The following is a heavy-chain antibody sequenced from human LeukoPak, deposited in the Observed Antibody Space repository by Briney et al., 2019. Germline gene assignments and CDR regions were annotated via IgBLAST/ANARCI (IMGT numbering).Heavy chain of an antibody. CDR1: GYSFTSYW. J-gene: IGHJ4*02. CDR2: IYAGDSDT. V-gene: IGHV5-51*01. Sequence: GESLKISCKGSGYSFTSYWIAWVRQMPGKGLEWMGIIYAGDSDTRYSPSFQGQVTISADKSITTAYLQWSSLKASDTAMYYCARITMVRGVIGSIDYWGQGTLVTVSS. D-gene: IGHD3-10*01. CDR3: ARITMVRGVIGSIDY.